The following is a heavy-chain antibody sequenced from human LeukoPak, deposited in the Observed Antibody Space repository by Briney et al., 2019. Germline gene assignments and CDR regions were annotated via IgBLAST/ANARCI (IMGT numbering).Heavy chain of an antibody. V-gene: IGHV3-7*01. CDR2: INQDGSEM. D-gene: IGHD3-22*01. CDR1: GCTFSTNW. Sequence: PGGSLRLSCAASGCTFSTNWMSWVRQAPGKGREWLANINQDGSEMYYVDSVKGRFTISRDNGKNSLYLQLNNTRPFDTAVYYCASGYYSRRFDYWGQGTLVTVSS. CDR3: ASGYYSRRFDY. J-gene: IGHJ4*02.